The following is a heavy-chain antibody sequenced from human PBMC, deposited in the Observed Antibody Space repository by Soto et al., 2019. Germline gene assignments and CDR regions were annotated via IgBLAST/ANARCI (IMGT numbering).Heavy chain of an antibody. V-gene: IGHV1-3*01. D-gene: IGHD1-1*01. J-gene: IGHJ6*02. CDR1: GYAFTTHA. CDR3: ARGKGMEENYYYYGLDI. CDR2: INGGTGQT. Sequence: ASVKVSCKASGYAFTTHAMHGVLRSPVQSLEWMGWINGGTGQTKHSQRFQGRVNITRDTSASTAYMELSSLRSEDTAVYYCARGKGMEENYYYYGLDIWGQGTTVTVSS.